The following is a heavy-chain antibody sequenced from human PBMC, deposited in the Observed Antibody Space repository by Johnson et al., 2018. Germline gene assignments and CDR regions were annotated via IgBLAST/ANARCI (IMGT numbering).Heavy chain of an antibody. V-gene: IGHV3-53*01. J-gene: IGHJ3*02. CDR2: IYSGGTT. D-gene: IGHD3-22*01. CDR1: GVTVSSNY. Sequence: VQLVESGGGLIQSGGSLRLSCAASGVTVSSNYMTWVRQAPGKGLAWVSIIYSGGTTYYADSVTVRFTISRDNSTNTLFLQMTSLGAEDTAVYYRAKGYTSGYFRYDAFDSWGQGTMVTVS. CDR3: AKGYTSGYFRYDAFDS.